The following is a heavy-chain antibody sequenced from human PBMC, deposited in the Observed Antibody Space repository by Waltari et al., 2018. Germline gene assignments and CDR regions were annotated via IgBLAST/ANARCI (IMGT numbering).Heavy chain of an antibody. CDR1: GYTFINYE. J-gene: IGHJ5*02. Sequence: QVQLVQSGAEVLKPGASVKVSCKASGYTFINYEINWVRQATGQGLEWLGWINPHSGATAWSQKFQVRITLTWDTSMSTAYMELSNLRSDDTAVLYCARGRDVFANFDYNWFDPWGQGTLVTVSS. V-gene: IGHV1-8*02. D-gene: IGHD2-21*01. CDR3: ARGRDVFANFDYNWFDP. CDR2: INPHSGAT.